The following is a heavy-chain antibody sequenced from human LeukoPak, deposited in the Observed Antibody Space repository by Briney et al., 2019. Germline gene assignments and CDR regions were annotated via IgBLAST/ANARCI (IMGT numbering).Heavy chain of an antibody. CDR2: ISSSSITI. V-gene: IGHV3-48*04. CDR3: ARDRGGSYSAIDY. Sequence: GGSLRLPCAASGFTFSNYSLNWVRQAPGKGLEWVSFISSSSITIYYADSVKGRFTISRDNAEKSLYLQMNSLRAEDTAVYYCARDRGGSYSAIDYWGQGTLVTVSS. D-gene: IGHD2-15*01. J-gene: IGHJ4*02. CDR1: GFTFSNYS.